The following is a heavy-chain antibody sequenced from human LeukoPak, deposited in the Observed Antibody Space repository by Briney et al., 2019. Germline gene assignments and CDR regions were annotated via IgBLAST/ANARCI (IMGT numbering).Heavy chain of an antibody. Sequence: SSVKVSCKASGYTFTGYYMHWVRLAPGQGLEWVGLINPYTGGTNNAQKFQGRVTMTRVTSISTAYMELSRLRSDDTAVYDCARDEHDFWGCYPGIFDYWGQGTLVTVSS. D-gene: IGHD3-3*01. CDR3: ARDEHDFWGCYPGIFDY. J-gene: IGHJ4*02. CDR1: GYTFTGYY. CDR2: INPYTGGT. V-gene: IGHV1-2*02.